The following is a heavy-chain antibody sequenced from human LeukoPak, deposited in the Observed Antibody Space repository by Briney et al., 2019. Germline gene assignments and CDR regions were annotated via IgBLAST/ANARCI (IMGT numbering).Heavy chain of an antibody. CDR2: IDTNTGNP. J-gene: IGHJ4*02. CDR1: GYTFTSYA. CDR3: ARRSYYDFWSGYYMWIAGDNGEYYFDY. V-gene: IGHV7-4-1*02. Sequence: ASVKVSCKASGYTFTSYAMNWVRQAPGQGLEWMGCIDTNTGNPTYAQGFTGRFVFSLDTSVSTAYLQISSLKAEDTAVYYCARRSYYDFWSGYYMWIAGDNGEYYFDYWGQGTLVTVSS. D-gene: IGHD3-3*01.